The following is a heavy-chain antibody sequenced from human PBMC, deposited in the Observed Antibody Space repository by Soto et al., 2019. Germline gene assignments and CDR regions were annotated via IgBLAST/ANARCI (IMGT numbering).Heavy chain of an antibody. D-gene: IGHD3-10*01. CDR2: INHSGST. CDR1: GGSFSGYY. Sequence: SETLSLTCAVYGGSFSGYYWSWIRQPPGKGLEWIGEINHSGSTNYNPSLKSRVTISVDTPKNQFSLKLSSVTAADTAVYYCARGRYYGSGSYRYWGQGTLVTVSS. V-gene: IGHV4-34*01. CDR3: ARGRYYGSGSYRY. J-gene: IGHJ4*02.